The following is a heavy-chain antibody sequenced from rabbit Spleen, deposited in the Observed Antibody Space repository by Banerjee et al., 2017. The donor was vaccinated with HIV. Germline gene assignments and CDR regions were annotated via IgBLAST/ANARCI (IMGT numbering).Heavy chain of an antibody. CDR3: ASDTGSSSSSYSMDL. CDR2: IAGSSSDFT. CDR1: GFSFSSSDY. D-gene: IGHD8-1*01. J-gene: IGHJ6*01. Sequence: QSLEVSGGDLVKSGASLTLTCTASGFSFSSSDYICWVRQAPGKGLDWISCIAGSSSDFTFSATWAKGRFTCSKASSPTVTLQMTSLTVADTATYFCASDTGSSSSSYSMDLWDPRTLVSVS. V-gene: IGHV1S40*01.